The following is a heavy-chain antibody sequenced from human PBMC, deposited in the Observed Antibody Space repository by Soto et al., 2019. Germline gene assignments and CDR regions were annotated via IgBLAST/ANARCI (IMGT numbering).Heavy chain of an antibody. CDR1: GDSITDGDYY. Sequence: QVSLQESGPGLVKPSQTLSLSCTVSGDSITDGDYYWSWIRQHPGKDLEWIAYIYYNGIIHYNPSRKSRVTISLDPSKNHFSLTMTSVTGADTAVYSCARGIQEGFDPWGQGTLVTVSS. CDR3: ARGIQEGFDP. D-gene: IGHD5-18*01. J-gene: IGHJ5*02. CDR2: IYYNGII. V-gene: IGHV4-30-4*01.